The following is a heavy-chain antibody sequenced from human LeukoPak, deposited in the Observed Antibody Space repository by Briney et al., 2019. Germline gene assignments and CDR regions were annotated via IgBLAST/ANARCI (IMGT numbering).Heavy chain of an antibody. CDR3: ARNGDGVDYSNSYDAFDI. D-gene: IGHD4-11*01. J-gene: IGHJ3*02. CDR2: IIPIFGTA. CDR1: GGTFSSYA. V-gene: IGHV1-69*05. Sequence: SVKVSCKASGGTFSSYAISWVPQAPGQGLEWMGGIIPIFGTANYAQKFQGRVTITTDESTSTAYMELSSLRSEDTAGYYCARNGDGVDYSNSYDAFDIWGQGTMVTVSS.